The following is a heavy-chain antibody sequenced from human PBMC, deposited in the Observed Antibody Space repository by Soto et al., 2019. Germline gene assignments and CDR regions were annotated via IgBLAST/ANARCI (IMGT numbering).Heavy chain of an antibody. V-gene: IGHV3-30*18. CDR1: GFTFSSYG. D-gene: IGHD3-10*01. Sequence: GGSLRLSCAASGFTFSSYGMHWVRQAPGKGLEWAAVISYDGSNKYYADSVKGRFTISRDNSKDTLYLQMNSLRLEDTAVYYCAKDWNYRGLGRTGSWGLGTLVTVSS. CDR3: AKDWNYRGLGRTGS. CDR2: ISYDGSNK. J-gene: IGHJ5*02.